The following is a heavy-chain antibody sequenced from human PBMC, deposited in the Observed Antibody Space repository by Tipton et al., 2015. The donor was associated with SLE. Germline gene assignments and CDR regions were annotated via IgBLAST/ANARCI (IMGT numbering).Heavy chain of an antibody. J-gene: IGHJ3*02. V-gene: IGHV3-33*01. CDR3: ARERSDDAFDI. Sequence: SLRLSCAASGFTFSYHGMHWVRQAPGKGLEWVATTWYDDENNKYYSDSVKGRFTIARDNSKNTVCLQMSSLKADDTAVYYCARERSDDAFDIWGQGTMVTVSS. D-gene: IGHD4-17*01. CDR2: TWYDDENNK. CDR1: GFTFSYHG.